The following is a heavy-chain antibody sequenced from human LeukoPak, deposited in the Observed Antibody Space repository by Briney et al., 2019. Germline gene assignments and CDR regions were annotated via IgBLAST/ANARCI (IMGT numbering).Heavy chain of an antibody. D-gene: IGHD1-14*01. V-gene: IGHV4-34*01. Sequence: SETLSLTCAVYGGSFSGYYWSWIRQPPGRGLEWIGEINHSGSTNYNPSLKSRVTISVDTSKNQFSLKLSSVTAADTAVYYCARARGRSGRQDYWGQGTLVTVSS. CDR3: ARARGRSGRQDY. CDR2: INHSGST. J-gene: IGHJ4*02. CDR1: GGSFSGYY.